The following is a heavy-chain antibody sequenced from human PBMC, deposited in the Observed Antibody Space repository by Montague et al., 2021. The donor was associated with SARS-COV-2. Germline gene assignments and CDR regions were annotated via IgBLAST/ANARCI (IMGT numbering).Heavy chain of an antibody. CDR2: ISWNSGST. D-gene: IGHD3-10*01. J-gene: IGHJ4*02. V-gene: IGHV3-9*01. CDR1: GFTFDDYA. Sequence: SLRLSCAASGFTFDDYAMHWVRQAPGKGLEWVSGISWNSGSTGYADSVKGRFTISRDNAKNSLYLQMNSLIAEDTALYYCAKEVGESPSFDYCGQGTLVTVSS. CDR3: AKEVGESPSFDY.